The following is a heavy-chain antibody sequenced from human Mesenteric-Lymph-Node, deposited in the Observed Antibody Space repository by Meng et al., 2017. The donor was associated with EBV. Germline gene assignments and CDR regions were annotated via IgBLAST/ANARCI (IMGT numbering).Heavy chain of an antibody. V-gene: IGHV4-4*02. CDR1: GASISGPNW. CDR3: AEVLNGYYYFDY. D-gene: IGHD3-22*01. CDR2: VYHSGST. Sequence: QVQLQELGPGLVKPSGTLSLTCAVSGASISGPNWWSWVRQPPGKGLEWIGEVYHSGSTNYNPSLKSRVSMSVDTSKNHFSLKLTSVTAADTAMYYCAEVLNGYYYFDYWGQGTLVTVSS. J-gene: IGHJ4*02.